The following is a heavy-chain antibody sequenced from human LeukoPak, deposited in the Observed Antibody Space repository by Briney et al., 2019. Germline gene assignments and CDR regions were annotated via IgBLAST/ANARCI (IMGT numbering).Heavy chain of an antibody. J-gene: IGHJ6*03. CDR2: IYYSGST. CDR3: ARIHLWFGDVHYMDV. D-gene: IGHD3-10*01. Sequence: SETLSLTCTVSGGSISSGSYYWSWIRQPAGKGLEWIGSIYYSGSTYYNPSLRSRVTTSVDTSKNQFSLKLSSVTAADTAVYYCARIHLWFGDVHYMDVWGKGTTVTISS. CDR1: GGSISSGSYY. V-gene: IGHV4-39*01.